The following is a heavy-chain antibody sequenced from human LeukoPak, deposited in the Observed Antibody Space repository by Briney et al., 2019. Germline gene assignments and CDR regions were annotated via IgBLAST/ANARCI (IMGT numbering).Heavy chain of an antibody. D-gene: IGHD6-6*01. CDR2: IPYDGSNK. J-gene: IGHJ6*02. Sequence: GGSLRLSCAASGFTFSSYGMHWVRQAPGKGLEWVAVIPYDGSNKYYADSVKGRFTISRDNSKNTLYLQMNSLRAEDTAVYYCAKTSSSPDHYYYYGMDVWGQGTTVTVSS. V-gene: IGHV3-30*18. CDR1: GFTFSSYG. CDR3: AKTSSSPDHYYYYGMDV.